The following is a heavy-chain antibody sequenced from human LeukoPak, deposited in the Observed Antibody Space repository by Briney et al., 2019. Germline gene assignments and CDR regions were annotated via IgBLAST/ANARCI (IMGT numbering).Heavy chain of an antibody. D-gene: IGHD3-16*01. V-gene: IGHV3-30*03. CDR3: ARETAGGTLDY. J-gene: IGHJ4*02. Sequence: PGRSLRLSCAASGFTFSFSSYGMHWVRQSPGKGLEWVAFISYDGNTKYYADSVKGRFTISRDNSKDTLYLQLKSLRAEDTAVYYCARETAGGTLDYWGQGALVTVSS. CDR2: ISYDGNTK. CDR1: GFTFSFSSYG.